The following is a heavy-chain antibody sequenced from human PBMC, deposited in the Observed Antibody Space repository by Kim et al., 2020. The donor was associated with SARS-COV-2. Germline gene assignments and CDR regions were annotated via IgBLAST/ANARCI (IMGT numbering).Heavy chain of an antibody. CDR2: ISSNGGST. V-gene: IGHV3-64D*06. J-gene: IGHJ4*02. D-gene: IGHD2-21*02. CDR1: GFTFSSYA. Sequence: GGSLRLSCSASGFTFSSYAMHWVRQAPGKGLEYVSAISSNGGSTYYADSVKGRFTISRDNSKNTLYLQMSSLRAEDTAVYYCVKVASRRCGGDCSHTYFDYWGQGTLVTVSS. CDR3: VKVASRRCGGDCSHTYFDY.